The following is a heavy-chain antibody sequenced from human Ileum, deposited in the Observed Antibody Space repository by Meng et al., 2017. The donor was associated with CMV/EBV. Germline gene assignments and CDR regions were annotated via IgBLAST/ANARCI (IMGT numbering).Heavy chain of an antibody. Sequence: SQTLSLTCVIFGDGVPNNNCALNWIRQSPSRGLEWLGRTYFRSKWYYDYAISVKSRISITPDTSKNLFFLHLKSVTPEDTAVYYCARGLPNYYESGMDVWGQGTTVTVSS. CDR2: TYFRSKWYY. CDR3: ARGLPNYYESGMDV. J-gene: IGHJ6*02. V-gene: IGHV6-1*01. CDR1: GDGVPNNNCA. D-gene: IGHD2-21*02.